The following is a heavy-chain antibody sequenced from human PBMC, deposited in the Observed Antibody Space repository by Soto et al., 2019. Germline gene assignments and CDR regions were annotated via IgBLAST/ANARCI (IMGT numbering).Heavy chain of an antibody. CDR1: GGSLSRYY. Sequence: ASETLSLTCTVSGGSLSRYYWSWVRQPPGKGLEWIGYIYYSGSTNYNPSLKSRVTISVDTSKNQFSLKLSSVTAADTAVYYCARDIRYNWNLGARAYGMDVWGQGTTVTVSS. J-gene: IGHJ6*02. D-gene: IGHD1-7*01. V-gene: IGHV4-59*01. CDR3: ARDIRYNWNLGARAYGMDV. CDR2: IYYSGST.